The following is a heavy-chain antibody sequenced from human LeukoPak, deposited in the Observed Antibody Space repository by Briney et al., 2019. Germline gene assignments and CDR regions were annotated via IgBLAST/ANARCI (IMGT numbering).Heavy chain of an antibody. V-gene: IGHV4-39*07. J-gene: IGHJ5*02. CDR1: GGSIRSSSYY. CDR3: ARDIQRFDP. Sequence: SETLSLTCTVSGGSIRSSSYYWGWIRQPPGKGLEWIGSTYYSGSTYYNPSLKSRVTISVDTSKNQFSLRLTSVTAADTAVYHCARDIQRFDPWGQGTLVTVSS. CDR2: TYYSGST.